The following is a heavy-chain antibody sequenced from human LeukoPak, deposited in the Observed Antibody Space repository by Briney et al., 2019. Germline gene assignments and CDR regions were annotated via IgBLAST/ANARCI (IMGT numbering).Heavy chain of an antibody. CDR1: GASFSLYY. V-gene: IGHV4-59*08. J-gene: IGHJ4*02. CDR2: ISHSGNT. D-gene: IGHD1-14*01. Sequence: SETLSLTCSVSGASFSLYYWSWIRQPPGKGLEWIGHISHSGNTDYNPSLKSRVTISADTSRNQFSLKMTSVTAADTAVYYCARSRKLDYWGQGTLVTVSS. CDR3: ARSRKLDY.